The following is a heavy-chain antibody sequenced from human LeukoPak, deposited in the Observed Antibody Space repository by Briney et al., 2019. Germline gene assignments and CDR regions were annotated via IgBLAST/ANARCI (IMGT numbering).Heavy chain of an antibody. CDR2: GDYSGGK. D-gene: IGHD6-19*01. CDR3: AGERGEEYSSGWYKTNFFDN. V-gene: IGHV4-39*07. J-gene: IGHJ4*02. Sequence: PSETLSLTCTVSGDSFSSVTDYWAWIRQPPGKGLEWIASGDYSGGKYYNPSLESRVAISTDMSKSQISLKLTSVTGADTAVYYCAGERGEEYSSGWYKTNFFDNWGQGIRVTVSS. CDR1: GDSFSSVTDY.